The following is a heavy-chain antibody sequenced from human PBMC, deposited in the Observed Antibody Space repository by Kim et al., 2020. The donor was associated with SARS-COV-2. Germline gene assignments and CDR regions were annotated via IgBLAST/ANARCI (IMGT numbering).Heavy chain of an antibody. J-gene: IGHJ6*02. Sequence: ASVKVSCKVSGYTLTELSMHWVRQAPGKGLEWMGGFDPEDGETIYAQKFQGRVTMTEDTSTDTAYMELSSLRSEDTAVYYCATGGYDSYGMDVWGQGTTVTVSS. V-gene: IGHV1-24*01. D-gene: IGHD5-12*01. CDR2: FDPEDGET. CDR3: ATGGYDSYGMDV. CDR1: GYTLTELS.